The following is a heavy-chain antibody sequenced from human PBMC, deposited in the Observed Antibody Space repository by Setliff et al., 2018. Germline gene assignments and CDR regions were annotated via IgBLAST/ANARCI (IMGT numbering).Heavy chain of an antibody. CDR3: ARAQAAYNWNYYVLGY. D-gene: IGHD1-7*01. J-gene: IGHJ4*02. Sequence: GGSLRLSCAASGFTFSSYSMNWVRQAPGKGLEWVSYTSSSGSTIYYADSVKGRFTISRDNAKNSLYLQMNSLRAEDTAVYYCARAQAAYNWNYYVLGYWGQGTLVTVSS. CDR2: TSSSGSTI. V-gene: IGHV3-48*04. CDR1: GFTFSSYS.